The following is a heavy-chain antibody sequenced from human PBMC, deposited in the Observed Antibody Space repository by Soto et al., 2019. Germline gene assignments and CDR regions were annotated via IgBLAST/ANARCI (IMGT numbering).Heavy chain of an antibody. CDR1: GYTFTGYY. CDR3: ARAKPVDIVATTSPAPFDY. V-gene: IGHV1-2*04. D-gene: IGHD5-12*01. CDR2: INPNSGGT. J-gene: IGHJ4*02. Sequence: ASVKVSCKASGYTFTGYYMHWVRQAPGQGLEWMGWINPNSGGTNYAQKFQGWVTMTRDTSISTAYMELSRLRSDDTAVYYCARAKPVDIVATTSPAPFDYWGQGTLVTVSS.